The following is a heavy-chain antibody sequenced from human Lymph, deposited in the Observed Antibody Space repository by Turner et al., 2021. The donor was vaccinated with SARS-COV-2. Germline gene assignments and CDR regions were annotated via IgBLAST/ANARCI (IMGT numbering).Heavy chain of an antibody. D-gene: IGHD5-18*01. Sequence: EVQLLESGGGLVQPGGSLRLSCAASGFTFSSYAMCWVRQAAGEGLERVSAINGSGGSTDYADSVKGRVNISRDNSKNTLYLQMDGLRAEDTAVYYCAKEGDTAMVNFDYWGQGTLVTVSS. CDR1: GFTFSSYA. CDR2: INGSGGST. CDR3: AKEGDTAMVNFDY. V-gene: IGHV3-23*01. J-gene: IGHJ4*02.